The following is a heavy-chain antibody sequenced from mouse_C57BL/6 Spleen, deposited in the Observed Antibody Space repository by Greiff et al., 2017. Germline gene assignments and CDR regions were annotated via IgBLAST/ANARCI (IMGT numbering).Heavy chain of an antibody. CDR3: ARRTYYYDLDY. CDR2: IYPRSGNT. CDR1: GYTFTSYG. D-gene: IGHD1-1*01. Sequence: QVQLKESGAELARPGASVKLSCKASGYTFTSYGISWVKQRTGQGLEWIGEIYPRSGNTYYNEKFKGKATLTADKSSSTAYMELRSLTSEDSAVYFCARRTYYYDLDYWGQGTTLTVSS. J-gene: IGHJ2*01. V-gene: IGHV1-81*01.